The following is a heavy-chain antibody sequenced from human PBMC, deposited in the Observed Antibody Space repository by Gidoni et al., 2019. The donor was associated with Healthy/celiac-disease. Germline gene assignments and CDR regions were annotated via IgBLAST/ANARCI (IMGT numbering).Heavy chain of an antibody. CDR1: GYTFTSYD. Sequence: QVQLVQSGAEVKKPGASVKVSCKASGYTFTSYDINWVRQATGQGLEWRGWMNPNSGNTGYAQKFQGRVTMTRNTSISTAYMELSSLRSEDTAVYYCARALKGRIQLWLGYWGQGTLVTVSS. CDR2: MNPNSGNT. V-gene: IGHV1-8*01. CDR3: ARALKGRIQLWLGY. D-gene: IGHD5-18*01. J-gene: IGHJ4*02.